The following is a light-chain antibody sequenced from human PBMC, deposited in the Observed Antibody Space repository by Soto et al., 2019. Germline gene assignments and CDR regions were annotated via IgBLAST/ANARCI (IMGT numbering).Light chain of an antibody. Sequence: QSALTQPASASGSPGQSITISCTGTSNDVGGFNYVSWYQQLPGKAPKLVIYDVTHRPSGVSDRFSGSRSGNTASLTISGLQAEDEADYYCTSFTSGSTPYVLGTGTKLTVL. CDR2: DVT. CDR3: TSFTSGSTPYV. CDR1: SNDVGGFNY. J-gene: IGLJ1*01. V-gene: IGLV2-14*03.